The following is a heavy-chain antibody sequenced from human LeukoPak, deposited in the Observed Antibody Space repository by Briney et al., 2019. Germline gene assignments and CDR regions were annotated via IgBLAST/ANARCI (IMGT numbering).Heavy chain of an antibody. D-gene: IGHD1-1*01. J-gene: IGHJ4*02. CDR1: GFTFSSYS. V-gene: IGHV3-21*01. CDR3: ARDGRTTPFDY. CDR2: ISSSSSYI. Sequence: GGSLRLSCAASGFTFSSYSMKWVRQAPGKGLEWVSSISSSSSYIYYADSVKGRFTISRDNAKNSLYLQMNSLRAEDTAVYYCARDGRTTPFDYWGQGTLVTVSS.